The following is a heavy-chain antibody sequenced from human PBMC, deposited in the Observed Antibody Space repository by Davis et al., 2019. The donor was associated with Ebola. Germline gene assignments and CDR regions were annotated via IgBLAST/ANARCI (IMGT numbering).Heavy chain of an antibody. D-gene: IGHD3-22*01. Sequence: SETLSLTCTVSGGSISSGGYYWSWIRQHPGKGLEWIGYIYYSGSTYYNPSLKSRVTISVDTSKNQFSLKLSSVTAADTAVYYCARVSVGKWLLPFDLWGRGTLVTVSS. V-gene: IGHV4-31*03. J-gene: IGHJ2*01. CDR3: ARVSVGKWLLPFDL. CDR2: IYYSGST. CDR1: GGSISSGGYY.